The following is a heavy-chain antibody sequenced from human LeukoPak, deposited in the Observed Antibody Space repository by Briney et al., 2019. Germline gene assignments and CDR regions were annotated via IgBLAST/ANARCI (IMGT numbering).Heavy chain of an antibody. V-gene: IGHV3-23*01. CDR2: ISGRANAR. J-gene: IGHJ4*02. Sequence: RGGSLRLSCAASGFTFSTYPMSWARQAPGKGLEWVSVISGRANARYYADSVKGRFTISRDNSRNTLYLQMNTLRAEDTAVYYCAPHPGAAADYWGQGTLLTVSS. D-gene: IGHD2-15*01. CDR3: APHPGAAADY. CDR1: GFTFSTYP.